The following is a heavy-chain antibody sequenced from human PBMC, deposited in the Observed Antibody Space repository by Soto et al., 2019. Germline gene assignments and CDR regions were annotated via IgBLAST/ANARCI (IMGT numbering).Heavy chain of an antibody. CDR3: TGGAVAALSYYYYMDV. CDR1: VGSISTRSSY. J-gene: IGHJ6*03. Sequence: SETLSLTCTVSVGSISTRSSYWGWIRQPPGKGLEWIGSIYYIGNTYYNPSLKSRVTISVDTSKNQFSLKLSSVTAADTAVYYCTGGAVAALSYYYYMDVWGKGTTVTVSS. CDR2: IYYIGNT. D-gene: IGHD6-19*01. V-gene: IGHV4-39*01.